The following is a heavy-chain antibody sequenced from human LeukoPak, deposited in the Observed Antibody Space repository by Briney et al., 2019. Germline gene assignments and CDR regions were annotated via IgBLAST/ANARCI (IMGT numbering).Heavy chain of an antibody. D-gene: IGHD3-9*01. Sequence: PGESLRLSCAASGFTFSSYAMSWVRQAPGKGLEWVSAISGSGGSTYYADSVKGRFTISRDNSKNTLYLQMNSLRAEDTAVYYCAKWSGSDILTGYYGGFDYWGQGTPVTVSS. J-gene: IGHJ4*02. CDR2: ISGSGGST. CDR3: AKWSGSDILTGYYGGFDY. CDR1: GFTFSSYA. V-gene: IGHV3-23*01.